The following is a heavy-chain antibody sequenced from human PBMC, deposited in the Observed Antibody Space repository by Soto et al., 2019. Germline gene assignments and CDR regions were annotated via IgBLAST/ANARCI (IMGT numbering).Heavy chain of an antibody. CDR2: ISSSSYT. CDR3: AREFCTSCYKVGWFDP. J-gene: IGHJ5*02. Sequence: LRLSCAASGFTFSDYYMSWIRQAPGKGLEWVSYISSSSYTNYADSVKGRFTISRDNAKNSLYLQMNSLRAEDTAVYYCAREFCTSCYKVGWFDPWGQGTLVTVSS. CDR1: GFTFSDYY. V-gene: IGHV3-11*06. D-gene: IGHD2-2*02.